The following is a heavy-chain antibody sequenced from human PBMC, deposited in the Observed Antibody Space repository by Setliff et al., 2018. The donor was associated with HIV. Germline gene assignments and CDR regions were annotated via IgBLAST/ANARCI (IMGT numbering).Heavy chain of an antibody. V-gene: IGHV4-38-2*02. CDR2: MYDSETT. CDR3: ARHQKVSFMSDH. Sequence: PSETLSLTCIVSGYSVSSGYYWGWIRQPPGKGLQWIGAMYDSETTYYNPSLKSRVTMSVDASRNRFSLKLSSVTAADTAIYYCARHQKVSFMSDHWGQGMLVTVSS. D-gene: IGHD3-16*01. J-gene: IGHJ4*02. CDR1: GYSVSSGYY.